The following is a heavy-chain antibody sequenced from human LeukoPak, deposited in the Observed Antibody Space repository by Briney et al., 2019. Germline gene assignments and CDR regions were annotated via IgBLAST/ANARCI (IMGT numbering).Heavy chain of an antibody. V-gene: IGHV1-69*05. CDR1: GGTFSSYA. Sequence: VKVSCKASGGTFSSYAISWVRQAPGQGLEWMGGIIPIFGTANYAQKFQGRVTMTRDTSTSTVHMELSSLRSEDTAVYYCARSETADAFDIWGQGTMVTVSS. J-gene: IGHJ3*02. D-gene: IGHD5-18*01. CDR3: ARSETADAFDI. CDR2: IIPIFGTA.